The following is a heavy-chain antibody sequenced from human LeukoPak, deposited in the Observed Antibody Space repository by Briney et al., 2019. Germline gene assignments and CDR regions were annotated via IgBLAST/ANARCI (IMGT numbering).Heavy chain of an antibody. Sequence: ISAYNGNTNYAQKLQGRVTMTTDTSTSTAYMELRSLRSDDTAVYYCARGSRTHANWFDPWGQGTLVTVSS. J-gene: IGHJ5*02. V-gene: IGHV1-18*01. D-gene: IGHD2/OR15-2a*01. CDR2: ISAYNGNT. CDR3: ARGSRTHANWFDP.